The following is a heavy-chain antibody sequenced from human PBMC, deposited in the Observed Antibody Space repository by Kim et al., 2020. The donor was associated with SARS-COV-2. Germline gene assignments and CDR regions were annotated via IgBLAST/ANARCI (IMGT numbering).Heavy chain of an antibody. CDR3: AREGSGSYNWLDP. CDR2: INGGNGNT. Sequence: ASVKVSCKASGYTFDTYALYWVRQAPGQRFEWMGWINGGNGNTRYSQNFQGRVTITRDTSATTAYMELSSLTFKDTAVNYCAREGSGSYNWLDPWGQGT. V-gene: IGHV1-3*01. J-gene: IGHJ5*02. CDR1: GYTFDTYA. D-gene: IGHD3-10*01.